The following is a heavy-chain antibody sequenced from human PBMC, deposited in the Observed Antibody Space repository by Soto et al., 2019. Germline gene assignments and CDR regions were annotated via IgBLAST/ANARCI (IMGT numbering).Heavy chain of an antibody. CDR3: ARDRYPLDY. D-gene: IGHD1-1*01. Sequence: APEKGLEWVSVIFSGGSTYYADSVKGRFTISRDNSKNTLYLQMNSLRAEDTAVYYCARDRYPLDYWGQGTLVNVSS. J-gene: IGHJ4*02. V-gene: IGHV3-66*01. CDR2: IFSGGST.